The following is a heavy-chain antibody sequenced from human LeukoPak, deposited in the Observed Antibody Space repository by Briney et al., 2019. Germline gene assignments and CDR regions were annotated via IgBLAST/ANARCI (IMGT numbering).Heavy chain of an antibody. CDR1: GFPLDDYP. D-gene: IGHD6-19*01. V-gene: IGHV3-43D*04. CDR3: AKSASGWDYYTDV. CDR2: INWDDGST. Sequence: GGSLRHSCAASGFPLDDYPMQWAPQAPGRGVEWVSFINWDDGSTYYADYVKGRFTISRDNSNNSQYLQMNSLRAEDTALYYCAKSASGWDYYTDVWGKGTTVTVSS. J-gene: IGHJ6*03.